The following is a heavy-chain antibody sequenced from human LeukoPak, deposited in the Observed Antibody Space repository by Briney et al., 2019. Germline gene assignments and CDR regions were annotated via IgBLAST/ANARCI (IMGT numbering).Heavy chain of an antibody. J-gene: IGHJ3*02. V-gene: IGHV3-7*01. CDR3: AREASGLPQDDAFDI. D-gene: IGHD3-10*01. CDR1: GFTFSSYW. CDR2: IKQDGSEK. Sequence: GGSLRLSCAASGFTFSSYWMSWVRQAPGKGLEWVANIKQDGSEKYYVDSVKGRFTISRDNAKNSLYLQMNSLRAEDTAVYYCAREASGLPQDDAFDIWGQGTMVTVSS.